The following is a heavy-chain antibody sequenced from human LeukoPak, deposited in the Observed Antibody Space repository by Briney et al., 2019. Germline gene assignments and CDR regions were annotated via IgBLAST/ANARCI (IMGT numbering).Heavy chain of an antibody. D-gene: IGHD3-22*01. Sequence: GGSLRLSCAASGFIFRVYWMTWVRQAPGKGLEWVANMKGDGSEIHYEDSVKGRFTISRDNAKNSLYLQMNYLRAEDTAVYYCAKSGRDYDSSGVDYWGQGTLVTVSS. CDR2: MKGDGSEI. J-gene: IGHJ4*02. CDR1: GFIFRVYW. V-gene: IGHV3-7*03. CDR3: AKSGRDYDSSGVDY.